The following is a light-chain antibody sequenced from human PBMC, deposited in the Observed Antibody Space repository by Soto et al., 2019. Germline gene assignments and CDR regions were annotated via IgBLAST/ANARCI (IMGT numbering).Light chain of an antibody. CDR3: EQRYATPLS. V-gene: IGKV1-39*01. CDR1: QSISNY. Sequence: DMEMTQSPSSLSASVGDRVTITCRASQSISNYLNWYQHKPGKVPKLLIYAASSLQSGVSTRFSGSGSGTDFTLTIRSLQPEDFAAYYCEQRYATPLSFGGGPKIEIK. CDR2: AAS. J-gene: IGKJ4*01.